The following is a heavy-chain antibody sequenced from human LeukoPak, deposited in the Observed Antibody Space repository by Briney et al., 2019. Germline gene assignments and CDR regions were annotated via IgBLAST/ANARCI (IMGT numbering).Heavy chain of an antibody. V-gene: IGHV3-21*01. CDR1: GFTFSSYS. J-gene: IGHJ4*02. CDR2: ISSSSSYI. Sequence: GGSLRLFCAASGFTFSSYSMKWVRQAPGKGLEWVSSISSSSSYIYYADSVKGRFTISRDNAKNSLYLQMNSLRAEDTAVYYCARENYGDYLGTSYYFDYWGQGTLVTVSS. CDR3: ARENYGDYLGTSYYFDY. D-gene: IGHD4-17*01.